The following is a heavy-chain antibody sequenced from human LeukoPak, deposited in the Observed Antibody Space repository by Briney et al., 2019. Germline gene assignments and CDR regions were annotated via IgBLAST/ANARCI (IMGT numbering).Heavy chain of an antibody. J-gene: IGHJ5*02. D-gene: IGHD3-10*01. CDR2: IKQDGSEK. V-gene: IGHV3-7*05. CDR1: GFNFSSYW. CDR3: ARGGEGWFDP. Sequence: GGFLRLSCAASGFNFSSYWMSWVRQAPGKGLEWVDNIKQDGSEKYYVDSVKGRFTISRDNVKNSLYLQMNSLRAEDTAVYYCARGGEGWFDPWGQGTLVTVSS.